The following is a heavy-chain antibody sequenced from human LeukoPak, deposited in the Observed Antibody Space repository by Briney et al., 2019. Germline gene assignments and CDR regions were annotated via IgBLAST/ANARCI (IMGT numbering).Heavy chain of an antibody. CDR3: AKDLGGSGDFWSGYYDYYYSGMDV. D-gene: IGHD3-3*01. Sequence: GGSLRLSCAASGFTFSSYGMHWVRQAPGKGLEWVAVISYDASNKYYADSVKGRFTISRDNSKNTLYLQMNSLRAEDTAAYYCAKDLGGSGDFWSGYYDYYYSGMDVWGQGTTVTVSS. V-gene: IGHV3-30*18. CDR2: ISYDASNK. J-gene: IGHJ6*02. CDR1: GFTFSSYG.